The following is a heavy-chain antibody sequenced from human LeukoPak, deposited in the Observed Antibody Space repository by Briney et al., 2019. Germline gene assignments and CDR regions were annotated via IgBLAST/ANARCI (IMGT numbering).Heavy chain of an antibody. CDR3: AHLGSSSSGDYFDY. CDR2: ISGSGGST. Sequence: GGSLRLSCAASGFTFSIFGMNWVRQAPGKGLEWVSAISGSGGSTYYADSVKGRFTISRDNSKNTLYLQMNSLRAEDTAVYYCAHLGSSSSGDYFDYWGQGTLVTVSS. V-gene: IGHV3-23*01. D-gene: IGHD6-13*01. CDR1: GFTFSIFG. J-gene: IGHJ4*02.